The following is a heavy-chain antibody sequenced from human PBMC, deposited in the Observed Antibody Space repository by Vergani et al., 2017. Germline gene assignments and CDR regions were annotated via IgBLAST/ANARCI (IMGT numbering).Heavy chain of an antibody. D-gene: IGHD2-2*01. CDR2: ISSSGSTI. CDR3: ARKIPAASVDY. J-gene: IGHJ4*02. V-gene: IGHV3-11*01. CDR1: GSTFSDYY. Sequence: QVQLVEPGGGLVKLGGPLRSPCVAPGSTFSDYYMSWIRQAPGKGLEWVSYISSSGSTIYYADSVKGRFTISRDNAKNSLYRQMNSLRAEDTAVYCCARKIPAASVDYWGQGTLVTVSS.